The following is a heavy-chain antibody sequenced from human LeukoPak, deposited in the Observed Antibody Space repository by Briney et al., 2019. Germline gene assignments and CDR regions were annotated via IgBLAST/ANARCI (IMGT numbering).Heavy chain of an antibody. CDR1: SGFISSYY. J-gene: IGHJ4*02. CDR3: AGGRDGDYGIY. Sequence: SETLSLTCTVSSGFISSYYWSWIRQPPGKGLEWIAYISYTGGTNYNPSLKSRVTISVDTSKNQLSLKLNSVTAADTAVYYCAGGRDGDYGIYWGQGTLVTVSS. D-gene: IGHD4-17*01. CDR2: ISYTGGT. V-gene: IGHV4-59*01.